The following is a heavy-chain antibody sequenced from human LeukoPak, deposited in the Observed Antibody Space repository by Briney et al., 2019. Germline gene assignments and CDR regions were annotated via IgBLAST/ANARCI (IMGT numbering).Heavy chain of an antibody. CDR2: IISIFSTA. D-gene: IGHD3-22*01. Sequence: SVKVSCKASGGTFTSYAISWVRQAPGQGLEWMGGIISIFSTANYAQKFQGRVTITTDESTSTDYMELSSLRSEDTAVYYCASRGYYDSSGTLFDYWGQGTLVTVSS. J-gene: IGHJ4*02. CDR1: GGTFTSYA. CDR3: ASRGYYDSSGTLFDY. V-gene: IGHV1-69*05.